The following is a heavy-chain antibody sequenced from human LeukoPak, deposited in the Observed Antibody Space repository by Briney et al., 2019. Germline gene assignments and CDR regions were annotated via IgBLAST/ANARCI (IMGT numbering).Heavy chain of an antibody. CDR3: ARLNSDYYDSSGYHDAFDI. Sequence: PSETLSLTCAVYGGSFSGYYWSWIRQPPGKGLEWIGEINHSGSTNYNPSLKSRVTISVDTSKNQFSLKLSSVTAADTAVNYCARLNSDYYDSSGYHDAFDIWGQGTMVTVSS. V-gene: IGHV4-34*01. CDR1: GGSFSGYY. J-gene: IGHJ3*02. D-gene: IGHD3-22*01. CDR2: INHSGST.